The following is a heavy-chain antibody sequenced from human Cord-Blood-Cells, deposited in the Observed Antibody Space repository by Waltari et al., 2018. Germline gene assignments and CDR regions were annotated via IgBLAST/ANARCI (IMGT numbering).Heavy chain of an antibody. J-gene: IGHJ6*02. V-gene: IGHV5-51*01. D-gene: IGHD6-6*01. CDR3: ARTGYRRSSLAVNYYGMDV. Sequence: AEVKKPGESLKISCKGSGYSFTSYWIGWVRQMPGKGLEGMGIIYPSDSDTRYSPSFQGQVTISADKSISTAYLQWSSLKASDTAMYYCARTGYRRSSLAVNYYGMDVWGQGTTVTVSS. CDR1: GYSFTSYW. CDR2: IYPSDSDT.